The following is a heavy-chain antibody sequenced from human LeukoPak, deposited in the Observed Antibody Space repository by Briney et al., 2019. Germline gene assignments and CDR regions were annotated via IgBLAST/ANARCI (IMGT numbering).Heavy chain of an antibody. CDR1: GGSISSYY. V-gene: IGHV4-4*07. D-gene: IGHD3-22*01. Sequence: PSETLSLTCTVSGGSISSYYWSWIRQPAGKGLEWIGRIYTSGSTNYNPSLKSRVTISVDKSKNQFSLKLRSVTAADTAVYYCATDSSGYQSYWGQGTLVTVSS. CDR3: ATDSSGYQSY. CDR2: IYTSGST. J-gene: IGHJ4*02.